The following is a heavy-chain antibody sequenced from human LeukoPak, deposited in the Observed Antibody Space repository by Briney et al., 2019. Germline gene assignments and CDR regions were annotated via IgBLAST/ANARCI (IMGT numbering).Heavy chain of an antibody. V-gene: IGHV4-34*01. CDR2: INHSGST. J-gene: IGHJ4*02. CDR3: ARGRYDSSGYLDY. Sequence: SETLSLTCAVYGGSFSGYYWSWIRQPPGKGLEGIGEINHSGSTNYNPSLKSRVTISVDTSKNQFSLKLSSVTAADTAVYYCARGRYDSSGYLDYWGQGTLVTVSS. CDR1: GGSFSGYY. D-gene: IGHD3-22*01.